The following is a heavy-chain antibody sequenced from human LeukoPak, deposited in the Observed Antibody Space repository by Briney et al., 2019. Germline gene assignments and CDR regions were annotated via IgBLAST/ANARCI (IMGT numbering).Heavy chain of an antibody. Sequence: SETLSLTCTVSGGSISSYYWSWIRQPPGKGLEWIGYIYYSGSTNYNPSLKSRVTISVDTSKNQFSLKLSSVTAADTAVYYCARDPLCTNGVCYDFDYWGQGTLVTVSS. CDR2: IYYSGST. J-gene: IGHJ4*02. V-gene: IGHV4-59*01. CDR3: ARDPLCTNGVCYDFDY. CDR1: GGSISSYY. D-gene: IGHD2-8*01.